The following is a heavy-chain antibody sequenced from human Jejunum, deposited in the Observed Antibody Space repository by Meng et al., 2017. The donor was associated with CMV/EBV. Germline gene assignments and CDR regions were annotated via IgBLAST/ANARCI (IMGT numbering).Heavy chain of an antibody. CDR2: IIPVLGIP. V-gene: IGHV1-69*04. Sequence: SGDAFSSYALSWVRQAPGQGLEWMGPIIPVLGIPTYAQRFQDRVTITADKSTRTAYMELRRLTSEDTAIYYCARVSSMVDYAADVWGQGTTVTVSS. J-gene: IGHJ6*02. D-gene: IGHD2-15*01. CDR3: ARVSSMVDYAADV. CDR1: GDAFSSYA.